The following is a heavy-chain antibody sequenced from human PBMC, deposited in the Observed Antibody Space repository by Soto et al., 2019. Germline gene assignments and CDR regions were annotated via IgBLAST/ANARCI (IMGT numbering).Heavy chain of an antibody. Sequence: SETLSLTCTVSGGSISSGDYYWSWIRQPPGKGLEWIGYIYYSGSTYYNPSLKSRVTISVDTSKNQLSLKLSSVTAADTAVYYCARDGGTVNSPFDYWGQGTLVTVSS. V-gene: IGHV4-30-4*01. J-gene: IGHJ4*02. CDR1: GGSISSGDYY. CDR2: IYYSGST. CDR3: ARDGGTVNSPFDY. D-gene: IGHD2-15*01.